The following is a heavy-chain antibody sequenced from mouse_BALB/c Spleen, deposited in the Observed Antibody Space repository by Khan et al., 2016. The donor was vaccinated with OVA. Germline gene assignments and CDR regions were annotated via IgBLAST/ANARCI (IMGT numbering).Heavy chain of an antibody. CDR2: LWGDGNT. V-gene: IGHV2-3*01. CDR1: GFSLTSYG. J-gene: IGHJ4*01. CDR3: AKDRGYYAVDY. Sequence: QVQLQQSGPGLVAPSQSLSITCTVSGFSLTSYGVSWVRQPPGKGLEWLGVLWGDGNTNFPSALRSRLSISKDNSKSQVFLKLNSLQTDDTATYYCAKDRGYYAVDYWGQGTSVTVSS.